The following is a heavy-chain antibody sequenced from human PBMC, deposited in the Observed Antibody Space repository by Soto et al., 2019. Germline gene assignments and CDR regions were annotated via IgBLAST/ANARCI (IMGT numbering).Heavy chain of an antibody. Sequence: GGSLRLSCAASGFTFSSYGMHWVRQAPGKGLEWVAVIWYDGSNKYYADSVKGRFTISRDNSKNTLYLQMNSLRAEDTAVYYCAREEIPKWFGELSEGLDYGGQGTLVTGSS. CDR3: AREEIPKWFGELSEGLDY. CDR2: IWYDGSNK. D-gene: IGHD3-10*01. V-gene: IGHV3-33*01. CDR1: GFTFSSYG. J-gene: IGHJ4*02.